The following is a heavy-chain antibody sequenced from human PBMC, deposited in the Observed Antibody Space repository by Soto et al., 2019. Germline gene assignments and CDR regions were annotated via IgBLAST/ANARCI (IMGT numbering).Heavy chain of an antibody. D-gene: IGHD2-21*02. CDR3: ARELCGGDCYSPGHYYGMDV. V-gene: IGHV3-72*01. J-gene: IGHJ6*02. CDR1: GFTFSDHY. Sequence: GGSLRLSCAASGFTFSDHYMDWVRQAPGKGLEWVGRTRNKANSYTTEYAASVKGRFTISRDDSKNSLYLQMNSLKTDDTAVYYCARELCGGDCYSPGHYYGMDVWGQGTTVTVSS. CDR2: TRNKANSYTT.